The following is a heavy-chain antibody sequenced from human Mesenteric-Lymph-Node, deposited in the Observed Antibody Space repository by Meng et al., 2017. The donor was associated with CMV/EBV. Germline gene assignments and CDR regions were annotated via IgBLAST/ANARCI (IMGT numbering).Heavy chain of an antibody. V-gene: IGHV3-53*01. D-gene: IGHD3-22*01. Sequence: GESLKISCAASGFTVSSNYMSWVRQAPGKGLEWVSVIYSGGSTYYADSVKGRFTISRDNSKNTLYLQMNSLRAEDTAVYYCASDSSGYYSAFWGQGTLVTVSS. CDR2: IYSGGST. CDR1: GFTVSSNY. J-gene: IGHJ4*02. CDR3: ASDSSGYYSAF.